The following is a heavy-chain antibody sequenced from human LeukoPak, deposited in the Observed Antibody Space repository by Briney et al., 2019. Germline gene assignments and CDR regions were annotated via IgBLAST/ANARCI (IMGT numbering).Heavy chain of an antibody. J-gene: IGHJ5*02. CDR1: RFFFSSFW. CDR2: IKDDGTDK. Sequence: GGSLRLSCVASRFFFSSFWMSWVRQAPGKGPEWVANIKDDGTDKHYVESVRGRFTISRDNAKNSLYLRMNNLRAEDTAVYYCVRDHGYGEYESYMDLWGQGTLVSVSS. CDR3: VRDHGYGEYESYMDL. D-gene: IGHD4-17*01. V-gene: IGHV3-7*04.